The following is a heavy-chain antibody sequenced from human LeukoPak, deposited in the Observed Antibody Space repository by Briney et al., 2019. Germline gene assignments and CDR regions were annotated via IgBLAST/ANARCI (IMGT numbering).Heavy chain of an antibody. J-gene: IGHJ4*02. CDR2: INHSGST. CDR3: ARDQGHYDSSGYYHAGNFDY. Sequence: SGTLSLTCAVSGGSISSSNWWSWVRPPPGKGLEWIGEINHSGSTKYNVSLKSRVTISVDKSKNLFSLNLNSVTAADTAVYYCARDQGHYDSSGYYHAGNFDYWGQGTLVTVSS. D-gene: IGHD3-22*01. CDR1: GGSISSSNW. V-gene: IGHV4-4*02.